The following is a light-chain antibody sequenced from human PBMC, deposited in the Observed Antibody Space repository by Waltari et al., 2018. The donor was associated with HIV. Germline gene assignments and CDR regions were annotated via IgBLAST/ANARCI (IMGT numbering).Light chain of an antibody. J-gene: IGLJ3*02. Sequence: QSALTQPASVSGSPGQSITISCTGTSSDLRIYNSVSWYQHHPGKAPKVIIYEVSNRPAWVSSRFSGSISANTASLTISGLQAEDEAVYFCASYISSSSPEFGGGTKVTVL. CDR1: SSDLRIYNS. CDR2: EVS. CDR3: ASYISSSSPE. V-gene: IGLV2-14*01.